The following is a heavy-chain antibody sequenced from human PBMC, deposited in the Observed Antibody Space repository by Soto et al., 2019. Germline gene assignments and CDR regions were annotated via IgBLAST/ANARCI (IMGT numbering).Heavy chain of an antibody. Sequence: QITLRESGPALVQPTQTLTLTCTISGVSLTTSGVGVGWIRQPPGKALEWLALIYWDDDKRYSPSLKNRLTITRDISNNKVVLTMTKMAPVDTATYYCSHRRRGVVVGAHFDQWGQGTVVTVSS. V-gene: IGHV2-5*02. D-gene: IGHD2-15*01. CDR2: IYWDDDK. CDR1: GVSLTTSGVG. CDR3: SHRRRGVVVGAHFDQ. J-gene: IGHJ4*02.